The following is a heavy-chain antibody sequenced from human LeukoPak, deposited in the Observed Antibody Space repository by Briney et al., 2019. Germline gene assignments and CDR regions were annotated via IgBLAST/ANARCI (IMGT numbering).Heavy chain of an antibody. CDR3: ARLVGVTDYFDY. V-gene: IGHV4-59*05. D-gene: IGHD1-26*01. CDR1: GGSISSYY. CDR2: ISYSGRT. J-gene: IGHJ4*02. Sequence: PSETLSLTCTVSGGSISSYYWSWIRQPPGKGLEWIGSISYSGRTHYNPSLKSRVSISVDTSNNHFSLKLASVTAADTSVFYCARLVGVTDYFDYWGQGTLVTVSS.